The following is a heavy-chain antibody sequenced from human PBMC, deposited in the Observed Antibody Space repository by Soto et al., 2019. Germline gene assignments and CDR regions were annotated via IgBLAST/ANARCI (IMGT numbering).Heavy chain of an antibody. D-gene: IGHD2-21*02. CDR3: ARVGHRYCGGDCYFDY. CDR2: INPSGGST. CDR1: GYTFTSYY. V-gene: IGHV1-46*01. Sequence: PSVKVSCKASGYTFTSYYMHWVRQAPGQGLEWMGIINPSGGSTSYAQKFQGRVTMTRDTSTSTVYMELSSLRSEDTAVYYCARVGHRYCGGDCYFDYWGQGTLVTVSS. J-gene: IGHJ4*02.